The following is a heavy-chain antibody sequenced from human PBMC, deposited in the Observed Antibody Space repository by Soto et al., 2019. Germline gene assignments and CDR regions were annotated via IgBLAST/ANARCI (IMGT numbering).Heavy chain of an antibody. Sequence: EVQLVESGGGLVQPGGSLKLSCAASGFTFSGSATHWVRQASGKGLEWVGRIRGKANSYATVYAASMKGRFIITRDDSRSTAYLQMNSLRTEDTSVYYCTRDSWLRGGYWGQGTLVTVSS. CDR2: IRGKANSYAT. V-gene: IGHV3-73*01. J-gene: IGHJ4*02. CDR3: TRDSWLRGGY. D-gene: IGHD5-12*01. CDR1: GFTFSGSA.